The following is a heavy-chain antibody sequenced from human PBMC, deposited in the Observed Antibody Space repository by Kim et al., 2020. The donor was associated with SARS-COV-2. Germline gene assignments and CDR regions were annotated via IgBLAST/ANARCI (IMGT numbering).Heavy chain of an antibody. Sequence: ASVKVSCKASGHTFATYAVHWVRQAPGQRPEWMGWVNAGNGNTRYSQNFQGRVTITRDPSATTAYMELSSLRSEDTAIYYCAREGGGTIGLGFDPWGQGTLVTVSS. CDR1: GHTFATYA. V-gene: IGHV1-3*01. CDR3: AREGGGTIGLGFDP. D-gene: IGHD3-16*02. J-gene: IGHJ5*02. CDR2: VNAGNGNT.